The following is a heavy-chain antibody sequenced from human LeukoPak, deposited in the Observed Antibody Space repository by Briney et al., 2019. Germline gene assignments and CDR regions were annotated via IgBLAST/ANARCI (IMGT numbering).Heavy chain of an antibody. D-gene: IGHD2-2*03. V-gene: IGHV4-61*01. CDR2: IYYSGST. Sequence: SGTLSLTCTVSGGSVSSGSYYWSWIRQPPGKGLEWVGYIYYSGSTNYNPSLKSRVTISVDTSKNQFSLKLSSVTAADTAVYYCARDLGIGAFDIWGQGTMVTVSS. J-gene: IGHJ3*02. CDR3: ARDLGIGAFDI. CDR1: GGSVSSGSYY.